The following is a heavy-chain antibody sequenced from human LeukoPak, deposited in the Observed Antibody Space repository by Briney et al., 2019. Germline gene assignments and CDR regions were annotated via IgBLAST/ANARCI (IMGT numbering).Heavy chain of an antibody. J-gene: IGHJ3*02. D-gene: IGHD2-2*01. CDR1: GFTFSIYG. CDR3: AKDKPIIILPTAVDAFDI. Sequence: GGSLRLSCAASGFTFSIYGMHWVRQAPGKGLEWVAFILYDGSNKYYADSVKGRFTISRDNSKNTLYLQMNSLRAEDTAVYYCAKDKPIIILPTAVDAFDIWGQGTVVTVSS. CDR2: ILYDGSNK. V-gene: IGHV3-30*02.